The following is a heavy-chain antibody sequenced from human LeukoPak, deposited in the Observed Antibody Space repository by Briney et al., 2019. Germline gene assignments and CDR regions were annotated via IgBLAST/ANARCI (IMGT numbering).Heavy chain of an antibody. Sequence: KPSETLSLTCTVSGGSISSYYWSWIRQPPGKGLEWIGYIYYSGSTNYNPSLKSRVTISVDTSKNQFSLKLSSVTAADTAVYYCARLRDYGDYHWFDPWGQGTLVTVSS. CDR3: ARLRDYGDYHWFDP. J-gene: IGHJ5*02. D-gene: IGHD4-17*01. CDR1: GGSISSYY. V-gene: IGHV4-59*01. CDR2: IYYSGST.